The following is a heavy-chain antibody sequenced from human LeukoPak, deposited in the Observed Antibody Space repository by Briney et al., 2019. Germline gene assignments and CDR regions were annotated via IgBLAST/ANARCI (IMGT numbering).Heavy chain of an antibody. Sequence: ASVKVSCKASGYTFTSYDINWVRQATGQGLEWMGWMNPNSGNTGYAQKFQGRVTMTRNTSISTAYMELSSLRSEDTAVYYCARGPPYDFWSGYYSHCYYYYGMDVWGQGTTVTVSS. CDR1: GYTFTSYD. V-gene: IGHV1-8*01. CDR3: ARGPPYDFWSGYYSHCYYYYGMDV. J-gene: IGHJ6*02. CDR2: MNPNSGNT. D-gene: IGHD3-3*01.